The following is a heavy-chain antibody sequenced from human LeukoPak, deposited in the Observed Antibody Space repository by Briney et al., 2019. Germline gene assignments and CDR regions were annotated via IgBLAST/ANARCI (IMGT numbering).Heavy chain of an antibody. V-gene: IGHV3-33*01. J-gene: IGHJ6*02. D-gene: IGHD3-10*01. CDR1: GFTFSSYG. Sequence: GRSLRLSCAASGFTFSSYGMHWVRQAPGKGLEWVAVIWYDGSNKYYADSVKGRFTISRDNSKNTLYLQMNSPRAEDTAVYYCARGPVGSGRTYNYYGMDVWGQGTTVTVSS. CDR3: ARGPVGSGRTYNYYGMDV. CDR2: IWYDGSNK.